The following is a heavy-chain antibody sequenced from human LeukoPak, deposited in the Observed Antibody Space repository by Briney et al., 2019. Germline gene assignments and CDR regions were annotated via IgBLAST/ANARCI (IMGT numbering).Heavy chain of an antibody. CDR2: IYYSGST. J-gene: IGHJ5*02. CDR1: GGSISSSSDY. CDR3: ARLGCSGSSCYAVGDWFDP. Sequence: SETLSLTCTVSGGSISSSSDYWAWIRQPPGKGLEWIGGIYYSGSTNHNPSLKSRVTISVDTSKNQFSLKLRSVTAADTAVYYCARLGCSGSSCYAVGDWFDPWGQGTLVTVSS. V-gene: IGHV4-39*01. D-gene: IGHD2-15*01.